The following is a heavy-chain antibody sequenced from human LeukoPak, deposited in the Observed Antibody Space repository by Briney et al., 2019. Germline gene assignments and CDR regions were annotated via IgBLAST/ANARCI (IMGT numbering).Heavy chain of an antibody. CDR3: ARDYSSSPSYYYYYMDV. CDR2: IYTSGST. V-gene: IGHV4-4*07. J-gene: IGHJ6*03. Sequence: NTSETLSLTCTVSGGSISSYYWSWIRQPAGKGLEWIGRIYTSGSTNYNPSLKSRVTMSVDTSKNQFSLKLSSVTAADTAVYYCARDYSSSPSYYYYYMDVWGKGTTVTVSS. CDR1: GGSISSYY. D-gene: IGHD6-6*01.